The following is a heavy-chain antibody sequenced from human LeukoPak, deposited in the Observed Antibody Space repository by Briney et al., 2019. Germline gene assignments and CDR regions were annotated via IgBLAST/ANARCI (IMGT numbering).Heavy chain of an antibody. CDR3: ARRGSGFSQNYFDY. V-gene: IGHV3-64*01. CDR2: ISSNGGST. J-gene: IGHJ4*02. CDR1: GFIFSNYA. Sequence: GGSPRLSCAASGFIFSNYAMHWVRQAPGKGLEYVSAISSNGGSTYYANSVKDRFTISRDNSKNTLYLQMGSLRAEDMAAYYCARRGSGFSQNYFDYWGQGTLVTVSS. D-gene: IGHD3-22*01.